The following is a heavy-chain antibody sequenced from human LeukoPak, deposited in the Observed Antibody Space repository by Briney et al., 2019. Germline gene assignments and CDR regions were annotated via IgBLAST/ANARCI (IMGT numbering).Heavy chain of an antibody. V-gene: IGHV3-23*01. D-gene: IGHD7-27*01. CDR3: AKYLRWGTSDFDY. CDR2: ISGSGGST. Sequence: GGSLRLSCAASGFTFSSYSMNWVRQAPGKGLEWVSAISGSGGSTYYADSVKGRFTISRDNSKNTPYLQMNSLRAEDTAVYYCAKYLRWGTSDFDYWGQGTLVTVSS. J-gene: IGHJ4*02. CDR1: GFTFSSYS.